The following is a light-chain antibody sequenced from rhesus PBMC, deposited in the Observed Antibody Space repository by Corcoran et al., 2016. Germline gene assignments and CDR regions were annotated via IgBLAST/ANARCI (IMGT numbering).Light chain of an antibody. CDR1: QSVSSY. CDR2: GAS. Sequence: EIVMTQSPATLSLSPGERATLSCRASQSVSSYLAWYQQKPGQAPRPLIYGASSRATGIPDRFSGSGSWTDFTLTIRSLEPEDFAVYYCQETYNLWTLGQGTKVEIK. V-gene: IGKV3-31*02. CDR3: QETYNLWT. J-gene: IGKJ1*01.